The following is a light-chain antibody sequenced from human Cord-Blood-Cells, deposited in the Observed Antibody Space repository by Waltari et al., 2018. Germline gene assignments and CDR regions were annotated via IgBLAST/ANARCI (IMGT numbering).Light chain of an antibody. Sequence: DIVLTQPPDSLAGSLGERALINCKYSQIVLYSSNNKNYLAWYQQKPGQPPKLLIYWASTRESGVPDRFSGSGSWTDFTLTISSLQAEDVAVYYCQQYYSTPLTFGGGTKVEIK. V-gene: IGKV4-1*01. CDR3: QQYYSTPLT. J-gene: IGKJ4*01. CDR1: QIVLYSSNNKNY. CDR2: WAS.